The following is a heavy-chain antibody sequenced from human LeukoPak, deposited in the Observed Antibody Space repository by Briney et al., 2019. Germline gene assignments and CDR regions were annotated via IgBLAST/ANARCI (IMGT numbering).Heavy chain of an antibody. V-gene: IGHV3-30*02. J-gene: IGHJ3*02. CDR3: ARVLSSLELADAFDI. Sequence: GRSLRLSCAASGFTFSSYGMHWVRQAPGKGLEWVAFIRYDGSNKYYADSVKGRFTISRDNSKNTLYLQMNSLRAEDTAVYYCARVLSSLELADAFDIWGQGTMVTVSS. CDR2: IRYDGSNK. D-gene: IGHD1-7*01. CDR1: GFTFSSYG.